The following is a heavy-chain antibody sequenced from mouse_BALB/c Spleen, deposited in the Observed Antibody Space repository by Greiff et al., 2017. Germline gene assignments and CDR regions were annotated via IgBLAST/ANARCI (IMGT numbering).Heavy chain of an antibody. V-gene: IGHV1-7*01. CDR1: GYTFTSYW. Sequence: VQVVESGAELAKPGASVKMSCKASGYTFTSYWMHWVKQRPGQGLEWIGYINPSTGYTEYNQKFKDKATLTADKSSSTAYMQLSSLTSEDSAVYYCAPYRYYAMDYWGQGTSVTVSS. CDR2: INPSTGYT. J-gene: IGHJ4*01. CDR3: APYRYYAMDY. D-gene: IGHD2-14*01.